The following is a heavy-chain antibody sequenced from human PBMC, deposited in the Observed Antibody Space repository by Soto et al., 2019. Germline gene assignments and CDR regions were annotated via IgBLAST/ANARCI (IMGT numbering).Heavy chain of an antibody. V-gene: IGHV3-21*01. J-gene: IGHJ4*02. CDR1: GFTFSSYS. Sequence: GGSLRLSCAASGFTFSSYSMNWVRQAPGKGLEWVSFISTGSSYIYYADSVKGRFTISRDNAKNSLYLQMNSLRADDTAVYYCARDSVYGGNPPPFDYWGQGTLVTVSS. CDR2: ISTGSSYI. CDR3: ARDSVYGGNPPPFDY. D-gene: IGHD4-17*01.